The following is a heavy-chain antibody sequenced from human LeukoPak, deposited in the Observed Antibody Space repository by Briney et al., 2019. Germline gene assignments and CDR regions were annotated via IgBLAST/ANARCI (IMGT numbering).Heavy chain of an antibody. J-gene: IGHJ4*02. CDR3: ATTPGPYYDYVWGSYRYDY. CDR2: FDPEDGET. Sequence: ASVKVSCKVSGYTLTELSMHWVRQAPGKGLEWMGGFDPEDGETIYAQKFQARVTMTEDTSTDTAYMELSSLRSEDTAVYYCATTPGPYYDYVWGSYRYDYWGQGTLVTVSS. CDR1: GYTLTELS. V-gene: IGHV1-24*01. D-gene: IGHD3-16*02.